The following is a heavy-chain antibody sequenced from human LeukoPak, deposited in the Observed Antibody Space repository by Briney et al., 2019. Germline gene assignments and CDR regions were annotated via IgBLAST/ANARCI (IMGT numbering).Heavy chain of an antibody. V-gene: IGHV1-69*05. CDR1: GGTFSSYA. J-gene: IGHJ6*03. CDR2: IIPIFGTA. CDR3: ARGPTSRRITIFGVVISNSRYYSSMDV. Sequence: GSSVKVSCKASGGTFSSYAISWVRQAPGQGLEWMGGIIPIFGTANYAQKFQGRVTITTDESTSTAYMELSSLRSEDTAVYYCARGPTSRRITIFGVVISNSRYYSSMDVWGKGPTVTVSS. D-gene: IGHD3-3*01.